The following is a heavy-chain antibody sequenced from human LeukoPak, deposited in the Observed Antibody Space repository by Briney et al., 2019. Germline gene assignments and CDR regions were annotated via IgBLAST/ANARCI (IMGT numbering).Heavy chain of an antibody. CDR3: ARGGSSIAALTGPT. CDR1: GYTFTGYY. Sequence: GSVKVSCKASGYTFTGYYMHWVRQAPGQGLEWMGWIDPNSGGTNYAQKFQGRVTMTRDTSISTAYMELSRLRSDGTAVYYCARGGSSIAALTGPTWGQGTLVTVSS. V-gene: IGHV1-2*02. CDR2: IDPNSGGT. J-gene: IGHJ5*02. D-gene: IGHD6-6*01.